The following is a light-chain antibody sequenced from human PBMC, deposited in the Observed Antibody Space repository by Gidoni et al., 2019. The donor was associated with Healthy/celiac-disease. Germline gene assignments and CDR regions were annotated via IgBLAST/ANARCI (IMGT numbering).Light chain of an antibody. CDR3: QQRSNWPPLFT. J-gene: IGKJ3*01. Sequence: EIVLTQSPATLSLSPGERATLSCRASQSVSSYLAWYQQKPGQAPRLLIYDASNRATGIPARFSGSGSGTDVTLTISSLEPEDVAVYYCQQRSNWPPLFTFGPGTKVDIK. V-gene: IGKV3-11*01. CDR1: QSVSSY. CDR2: DAS.